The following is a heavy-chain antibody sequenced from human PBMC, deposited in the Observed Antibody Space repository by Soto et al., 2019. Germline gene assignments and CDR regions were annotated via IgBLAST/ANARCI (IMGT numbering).Heavy chain of an antibody. V-gene: IGHV3-15*01. CDR2: IKRETDGGTT. CDR3: TTGLSSGYYNFDS. Sequence: EVQLVESGGGLVKPGGSLRLSCTASGFTFSNAWMSWVRQAPGKGLEWVGRIKRETDGGTTDYTAPVKGRFIISRDDSTDTLYLQMNSLKTEDTAVYYCTTGLSSGYYNFDSWGQGTLVTVSS. J-gene: IGHJ4*02. D-gene: IGHD3-22*01. CDR1: GFTFSNAW.